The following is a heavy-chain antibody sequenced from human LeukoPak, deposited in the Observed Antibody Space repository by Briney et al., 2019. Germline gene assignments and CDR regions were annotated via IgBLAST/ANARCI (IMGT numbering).Heavy chain of an antibody. V-gene: IGHV3-13*04. CDR1: GSSFRSYY. Sequence: PGGSLRLSCVASGSSFRSYYLHWVRQTAGKGLEWVSAIGTGDDTFYPDSVKRRFTISRDDAKNSLYLEMSILRVGDTAVYYCARSGYYDYYGLDVWGQGKTVTVSS. CDR3: ARSGYYDYYGLDV. J-gene: IGHJ6*02. CDR2: IGTGDDT. D-gene: IGHD6-13*01.